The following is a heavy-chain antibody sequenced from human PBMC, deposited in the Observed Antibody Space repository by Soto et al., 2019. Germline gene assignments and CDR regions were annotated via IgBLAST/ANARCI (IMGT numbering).Heavy chain of an antibody. V-gene: IGHV4-31*03. CDR2: IYYSGST. J-gene: IGHJ4*02. CDR1: GGSISNGGYY. D-gene: IGHD3-16*01. Sequence: QVQLQESGPGLVKPSQTLSPTCTVSGGSISNGGYYWSWIRQPPGKGLEWIGYIYYSGSTYYNPSLKSRVTISVDTSKNQFSLRMSSVTAADTAVYYCARFGGSGKYYFDYWGQGTLVTVSS. CDR3: ARFGGSGKYYFDY.